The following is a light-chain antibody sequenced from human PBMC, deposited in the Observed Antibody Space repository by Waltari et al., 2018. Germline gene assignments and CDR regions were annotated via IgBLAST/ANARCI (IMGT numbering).Light chain of an antibody. CDR1: SSDVGGYPY. V-gene: IGLV2-14*03. CDR3: SSYTIISTFYV. Sequence: QSALTQPASVSGSPGQSITISCTGTSSDVGGYPYVSWYQHHPGKAPKLMIPYVHKPPSGVSNRFSGSKSGNTASLTISGLQAEDEADYYCSSYTIISTFYVLGTGTKVTVL. J-gene: IGLJ1*01. CDR2: YVH.